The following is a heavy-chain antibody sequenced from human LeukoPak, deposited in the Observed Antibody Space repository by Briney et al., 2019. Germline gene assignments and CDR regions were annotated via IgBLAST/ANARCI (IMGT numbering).Heavy chain of an antibody. D-gene: IGHD2-2*01. CDR1: GFIFSSYW. J-gene: IGHJ4*02. V-gene: IGHV3-74*01. CDR3: ARRVVVPAAPYYFDY. CDR2: INSDGSST. Sequence: QLWGSLRLSCAASGFIFSSYWMHWVRQAPGKGLVWVSRINSDGSSTSYADSVKGRFTISRDNAKNTLYLQMNSLRAEDTAVYYCARRVVVPAAPYYFDYWGQATLVTVSS.